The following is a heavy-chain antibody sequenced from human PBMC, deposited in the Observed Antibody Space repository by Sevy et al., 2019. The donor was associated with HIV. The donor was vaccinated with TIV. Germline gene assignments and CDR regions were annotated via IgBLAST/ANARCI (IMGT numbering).Heavy chain of an antibody. Sequence: SETLSLTCTVSGASISSSSNYWGWIRQPPGKGLEWIASLYYIGRNYYNPSLESRVTISGDTSKNQLSLKLSSVTAADTAVYYCARWQLLPHDAFDIWGQGTRVTVSS. CDR3: ARWQLLPHDAFDI. CDR2: LYYIGRN. J-gene: IGHJ3*02. V-gene: IGHV4-39*01. D-gene: IGHD1-26*01. CDR1: GASISSSSNY.